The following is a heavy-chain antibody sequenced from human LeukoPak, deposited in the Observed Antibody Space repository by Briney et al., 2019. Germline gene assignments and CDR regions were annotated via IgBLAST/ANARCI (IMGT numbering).Heavy chain of an antibody. V-gene: IGHV3-74*01. CDR3: ARVVVVAAGRSFDP. CDR1: GFTFSSYW. Sequence: GGSLRLSCAASGFTFSSYWMHWVRQAPGKGVVWVSRINSDGSSTSYADSVKGRFTISRDNAKNTLYLQMNSLRAEDTAVYYCARVVVVAAGRSFDPWGQGTLVTVSS. CDR2: INSDGSST. J-gene: IGHJ5*02. D-gene: IGHD2-15*01.